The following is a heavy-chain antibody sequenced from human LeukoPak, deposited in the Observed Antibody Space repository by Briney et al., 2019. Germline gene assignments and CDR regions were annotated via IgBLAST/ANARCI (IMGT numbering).Heavy chain of an antibody. CDR2: INPNSGGT. J-gene: IGHJ4*02. V-gene: IGHV1-2*06. CDR1: GYTFTCYD. Sequence: ASVKVSCKAAGYTFTCYDMHGGRQAPGQGVGGRGRINPNSGGTNYAQKFPGRVTMTRATSISTAYIALSRLRSDDTAVYYSARDGHDRSGYYEDYWGQGTPVTVSS. D-gene: IGHD3-22*01. CDR3: ARDGHDRSGYYEDY.